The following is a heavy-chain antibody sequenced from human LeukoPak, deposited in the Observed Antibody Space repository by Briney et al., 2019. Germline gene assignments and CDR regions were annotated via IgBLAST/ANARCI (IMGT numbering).Heavy chain of an antibody. Sequence: ASVKVSCKASGYTFTSYGISWVRQAPGQGLEWMGWISAYNGNTNYAQKLQGRVTMTTDTSTSTAYMELRCLRSDDTAVYYCARDVAPYYDFWSGYYKAPFDYWGQGTLVTVSS. D-gene: IGHD3-3*01. CDR1: GYTFTSYG. CDR2: ISAYNGNT. V-gene: IGHV1-18*01. J-gene: IGHJ4*02. CDR3: ARDVAPYYDFWSGYYKAPFDY.